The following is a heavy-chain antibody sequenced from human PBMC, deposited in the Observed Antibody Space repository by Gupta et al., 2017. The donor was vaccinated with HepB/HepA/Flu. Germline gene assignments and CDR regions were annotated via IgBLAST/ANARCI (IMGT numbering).Heavy chain of an antibody. Sequence: QVQLVESGGGLVKPAGSLRLSCAASGFTFSDYSMRWIRQAPGKGLAWVSYISSSDSIIYYAVSVKGRFTISRDNAKNSLYLQMSSLRAEDTAFYYCARGRGAAAGTGGWFDPWGQGTLVTVSS. D-gene: IGHD6-13*01. CDR3: ARGRGAAAGTGGWFDP. CDR2: ISSSDSII. CDR1: GFTFSDYS. V-gene: IGHV3-11*01. J-gene: IGHJ5*02.